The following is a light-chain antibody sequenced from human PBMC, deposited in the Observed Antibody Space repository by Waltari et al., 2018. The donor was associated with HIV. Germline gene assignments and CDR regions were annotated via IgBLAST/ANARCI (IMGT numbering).Light chain of an antibody. CDR2: RDT. J-gene: IGLJ2*01. V-gene: IGLV3-25*03. CDR1: VLSRQY. Sequence: SYELTQPPSLSVSPGQTAGITCSGDVLSRQYSYWYRQKAGQAPVMVRYRDTERPSGIPWRCSCSKSGTTVTLTFGGVQAEDEADYYCQSGDNSGPHVVFGGGTTLTVL. CDR3: QSGDNSGPHVV.